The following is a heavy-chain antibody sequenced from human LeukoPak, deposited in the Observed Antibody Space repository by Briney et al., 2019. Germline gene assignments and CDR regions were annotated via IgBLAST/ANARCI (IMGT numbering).Heavy chain of an antibody. CDR1: GFTFSSYG. J-gene: IGHJ4*02. CDR3: AKEGSYGGPFDY. CDR2: IWYDGSNK. Sequence: PGGSLRLSCAASGFTFSSYGMHWVRQAPGKGLEWVAVIWYDGSNKYYADSMKGRFTISRDNSKNTLYLQVNSLRAEDTAVYYCAKEGSYGGPFDYWGQGTLVTVSS. V-gene: IGHV3-33*06. D-gene: IGHD5-18*01.